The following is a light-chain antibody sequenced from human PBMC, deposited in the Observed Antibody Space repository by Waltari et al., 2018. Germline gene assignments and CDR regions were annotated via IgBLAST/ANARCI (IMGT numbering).Light chain of an antibody. V-gene: IGKV3-11*01. CDR2: DAS. CDR1: QSVRSY. CDR3: QQRGNWPRALT. Sequence: ILLTQSPATLSLSLGERATPPCRASQSVRSYLAWYQQKPGRAPRRLIYDASNRATGIPARFSGGGSGTDFTLTISSLEPEDFAVYYSQQRGNWPRALTFGVGTKVEIK. J-gene: IGKJ4*01.